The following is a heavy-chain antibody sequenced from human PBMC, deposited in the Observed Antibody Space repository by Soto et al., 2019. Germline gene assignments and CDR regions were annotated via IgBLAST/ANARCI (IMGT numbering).Heavy chain of an antibody. J-gene: IGHJ4*02. D-gene: IGHD3-22*01. V-gene: IGHV1-3*04. CDR1: GYTFTSYG. CDR3: ARSSKLYYFDDRSYLDF. Sequence: GASVKVSCKASGYTFTSYGISWVRQAPGQRLEWMGWMNTGDVNAKYSQRFQGRVTFTKDTSANTAYMELRSLTSEDTAVYYCARSSKLYYFDDRSYLDFWGQGTPVTVSS. CDR2: MNTGDVNA.